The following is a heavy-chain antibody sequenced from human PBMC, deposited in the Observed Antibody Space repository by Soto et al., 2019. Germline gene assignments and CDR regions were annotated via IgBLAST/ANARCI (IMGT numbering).Heavy chain of an antibody. CDR1: GFTFSSYA. V-gene: IGHV3-30-3*01. D-gene: IGHD6-19*01. J-gene: IGHJ5*02. CDR3: ASGGPYSGWYFNGWFAP. CDR2: ISYDGSNK. Sequence: QVQLVESGGGGAHPGRSLRLSCAASGFTFSSYAMHWVRQAPGKGLEWVAVISYDGSNKYYADSVKGRFTISRDNSKNTLYLQMNSLRAEDTAVYYCASGGPYSGWYFNGWFAPWGQGTLVTVSS.